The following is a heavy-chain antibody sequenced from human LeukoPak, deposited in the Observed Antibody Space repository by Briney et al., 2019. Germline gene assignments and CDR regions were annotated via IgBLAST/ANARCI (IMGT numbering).Heavy chain of an antibody. Sequence: SETLPLTCAVYGGSFSCYYWTWIRQPPGKGLEWIGEIDHRGSTNYNPSLKSRLTLSIATSKNQVSLKLSSVTAADAAVYYCARHPVHDYDEYGRIKYYYYYMDVRGRGTTVTISS. CDR1: GGSFSCYY. D-gene: IGHD4-17*01. J-gene: IGHJ6*03. CDR2: IDHRGST. V-gene: IGHV4-34*01. CDR3: ARHPVHDYDEYGRIKYYYYYMDV.